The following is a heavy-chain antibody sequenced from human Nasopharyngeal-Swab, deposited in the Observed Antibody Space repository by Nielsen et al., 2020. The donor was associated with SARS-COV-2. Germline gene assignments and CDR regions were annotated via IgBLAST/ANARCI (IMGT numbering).Heavy chain of an antibody. V-gene: IGHV4-39*07. CDR2: IYYSGST. D-gene: IGHD3-10*01. J-gene: IGHJ4*02. Sequence: SETLSLTCIVSGGSISSSSYYWGWIRQPPGKGLEWIGSIYYSGSTYYNPSLKSRVTISVDTSKNQFSLKLSSVTAADTAVYYCARDDGPDYYGSGSPDYWGQGTLVTVSS. CDR3: ARDDGPDYYGSGSPDY. CDR1: GGSISSSSYY.